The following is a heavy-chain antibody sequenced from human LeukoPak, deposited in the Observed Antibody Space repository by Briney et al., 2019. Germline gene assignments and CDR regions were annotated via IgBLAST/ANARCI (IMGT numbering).Heavy chain of an antibody. Sequence: ASVKVSCKAPGYTFTSYGISWVRQAPGQGLEWMGWISAYNGNTNYAQKLQGRVTMTTDTSTSTAYMELRSLRSDDTAVYYCARQYYYDSSGLGYDYWGQGTLVTVSS. V-gene: IGHV1-18*01. D-gene: IGHD3-22*01. J-gene: IGHJ4*02. CDR3: ARQYYYDSSGLGYDY. CDR2: ISAYNGNT. CDR1: GYTFTSYG.